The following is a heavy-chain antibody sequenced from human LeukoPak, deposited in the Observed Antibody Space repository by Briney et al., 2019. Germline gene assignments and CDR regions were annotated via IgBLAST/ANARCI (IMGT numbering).Heavy chain of an antibody. CDR1: GYSFTSYW. D-gene: IGHD2-2*01. CDR3: ARGGYCSSTSCSPFDY. Sequence: GESLKISCKGSGYSFTSYWIGWVRQMPGKGLEWMGIIYPGDSDTRYSPSFQGQVTISADKSISTAYLQWSSLKASDTAMYYCARGGYCSSTSCSPFDYWGQGTLVTVSS. V-gene: IGHV5-51*01. CDR2: IYPGDSDT. J-gene: IGHJ4*02.